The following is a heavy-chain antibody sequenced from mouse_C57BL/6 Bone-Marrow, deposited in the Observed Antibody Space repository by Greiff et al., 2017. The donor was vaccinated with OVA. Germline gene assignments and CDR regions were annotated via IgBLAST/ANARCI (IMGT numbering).Heavy chain of an antibody. CDR2: INPGSGGT. V-gene: IGHV1-54*02. J-gene: IGHJ3*01. CDR3: TTRSSWFAY. Sequence: VQLQQSGAELVRPGTSVKVSCKASGYAFTNYLIEWVKQRPGQGLEWIGVINPGSGGTNYNEKFKGKATLTADTSSNTAYLQLSSLTSEDTAVYYCTTRSSWFAYWGQGTLVTVSA. CDR1: GYAFTNYL. D-gene: IGHD1-1*01.